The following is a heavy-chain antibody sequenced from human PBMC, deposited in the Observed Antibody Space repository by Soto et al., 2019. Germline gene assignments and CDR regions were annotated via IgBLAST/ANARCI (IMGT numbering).Heavy chain of an antibody. CDR1: GFTFSSYA. D-gene: IGHD3-22*01. Sequence: QPGGSLSLSCAASGFTFSSYAMNWVRQAPRKGLEWVSSISVSGANAYYADSVKGRFTISRDNSKNTEYLQMNSLRAEDTAVYYCAKISNNHYYHNPPSDWGQGTLVTVSS. J-gene: IGHJ4*02. V-gene: IGHV3-23*01. CDR2: ISVSGANA. CDR3: AKISNNHYYHNPPSD.